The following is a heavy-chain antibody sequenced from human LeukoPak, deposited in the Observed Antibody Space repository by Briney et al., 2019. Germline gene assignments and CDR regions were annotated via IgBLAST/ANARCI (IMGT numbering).Heavy chain of an antibody. CDR2: ISAYNGNT. CDR3: ARDVLRGYSYGTPNWFDP. J-gene: IGHJ5*02. Sequence: GASVKVSCKASGYTFTSYGISWVRQAPGQGLEWMGWISAYNGNTNYAQKLQGRVTMTSDTSTSTAYMELRSLRSDDTAVYYCARDVLRGYSYGTPNWFDPWGQGTLVTVSS. CDR1: GYTFTSYG. V-gene: IGHV1-18*01. D-gene: IGHD5-18*01.